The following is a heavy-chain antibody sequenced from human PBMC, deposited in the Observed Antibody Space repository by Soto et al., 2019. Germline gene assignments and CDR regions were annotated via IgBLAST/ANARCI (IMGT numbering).Heavy chain of an antibody. CDR3: AREGYSSVLGYGMDV. CDR2: INAGNGNT. Sequence: ASVKVSCKASGYTFTSYAMHWVRRAPGQRLEWMGWINAGNGNTKYSQKYQGRVTITRDTSASTAYMELSSLRSEDTAVYYCAREGYSSVLGYGMDVWGQGTTVTVSS. V-gene: IGHV1-3*01. CDR1: GYTFTSYA. J-gene: IGHJ6*02. D-gene: IGHD6-19*01.